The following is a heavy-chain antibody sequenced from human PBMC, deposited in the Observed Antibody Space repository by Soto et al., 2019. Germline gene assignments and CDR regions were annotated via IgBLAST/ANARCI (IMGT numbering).Heavy chain of an antibody. J-gene: IGHJ5*02. CDR3: AKDASSMVRGVNNWFDP. D-gene: IGHD3-10*01. V-gene: IGHV3-23*01. Sequence: EVQLLESGGGLVQPGGSLTLSCAASGFTFSSYAMTWVRQAPGKGLEWVSGISGGGGVSTYYADSVKGLFTISRDNSMNTLYLQMNRLRAEDTAVYYCAKDASSMVRGVNNWFDPWGQGTLVTVSS. CDR2: ISGGGGVST. CDR1: GFTFSSYA.